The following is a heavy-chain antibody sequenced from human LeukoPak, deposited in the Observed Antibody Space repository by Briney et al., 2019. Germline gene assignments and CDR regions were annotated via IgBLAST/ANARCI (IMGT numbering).Heavy chain of an antibody. CDR1: GFTFSSYS. CDR2: ISSSSSTI. CDR3: ACYNWNYKQFDY. Sequence: GGSLRLSCAASGFTFSSYSMNWVRQAPGKGLEWDSYISSSSSTIYYADSVKGRFTISRDNAKNSLYLQMNSLRAEDTAVYYCACYNWNYKQFDYWGQGTLVTVSS. V-gene: IGHV3-48*01. D-gene: IGHD1-7*01. J-gene: IGHJ4*02.